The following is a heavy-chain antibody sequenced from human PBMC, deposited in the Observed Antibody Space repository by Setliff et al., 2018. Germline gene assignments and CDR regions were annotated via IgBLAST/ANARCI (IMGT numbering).Heavy chain of an antibody. Sequence: VSCKASGYTFTSYGISWVRQAPGQGLEWMGWISAYNGNTNYAQKLQGRVTMATDTSTSTAYMELRSLRSDDTAVYYCARESGYYYDSSGYYTDAFDIWGQGTMVTVSS. CDR2: ISAYNGNT. D-gene: IGHD3-22*01. CDR3: ARESGYYYDSSGYYTDAFDI. CDR1: GYTFTSYG. V-gene: IGHV1-18*01. J-gene: IGHJ3*02.